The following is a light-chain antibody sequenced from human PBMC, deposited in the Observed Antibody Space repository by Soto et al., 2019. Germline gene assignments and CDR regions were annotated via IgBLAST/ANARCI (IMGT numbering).Light chain of an antibody. CDR2: KAS. V-gene: IGKV1-5*03. Sequence: DIQMTQSPSTLSASVGDRVTITCRASQSISSWLAWYQHKPGKAPKLLIYKASNLESGVPSRFSGSGSGTEFTRTISSLQPDDFATYYCQQYKSNSRTFGGGTKVDIK. CDR1: QSISSW. CDR3: QQYKSNSRT. J-gene: IGKJ4*01.